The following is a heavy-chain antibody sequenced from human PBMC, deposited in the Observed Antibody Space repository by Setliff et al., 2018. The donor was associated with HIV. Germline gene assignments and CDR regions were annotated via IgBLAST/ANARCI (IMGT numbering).Heavy chain of an antibody. Sequence: SETLSLTCTVSNGSIGTYYWTWIRQPPGKGLEYIGYIYFTGPTKFNPSLKSRVTMSVDTSKNQFSLKLNSVTATDTAVYYCARRTFGSGRIDPWGQGTLVTVSS. J-gene: IGHJ5*02. CDR3: ARRTFGSGRIDP. CDR1: NGSIGTYY. CDR2: IYFTGPT. D-gene: IGHD3-16*01. V-gene: IGHV4-59*08.